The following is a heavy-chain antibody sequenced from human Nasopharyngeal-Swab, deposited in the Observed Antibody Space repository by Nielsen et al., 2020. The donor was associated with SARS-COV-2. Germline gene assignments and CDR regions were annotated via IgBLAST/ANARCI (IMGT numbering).Heavy chain of an antibody. J-gene: IGHJ4*02. CDR2: IHSSGTT. D-gene: IGHD3-22*01. Sequence: SETLSLTCTVSGGSISTYYWSWIRQPPGKGLEWIGYIHSSGTTNYNPSLKSRVTISVDTSKNQFSLKLSSVTAADTAVYYCVRDHSYYDSNGYYFDYWGLGTLVTVSS. V-gene: IGHV4-59*01. CDR3: VRDHSYYDSNGYYFDY. CDR1: GGSISTYY.